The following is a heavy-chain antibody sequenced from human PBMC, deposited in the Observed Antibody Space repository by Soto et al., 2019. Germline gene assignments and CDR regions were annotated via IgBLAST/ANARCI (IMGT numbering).Heavy chain of an antibody. J-gene: IGHJ4*02. Sequence: GASVKVSCKASGYTFTSYYMHWVRQAPGQGLEWMGIINPSSGSTSYAQKFQGRATMTRDTSTSTVYMELSSLRSEDTAVYYCARADCSSTSCYLTSSVYWGQGTLVTVSS. CDR1: GYTFTSYY. CDR3: ARADCSSTSCYLTSSVY. V-gene: IGHV1-46*01. CDR2: INPSSGST. D-gene: IGHD2-2*01.